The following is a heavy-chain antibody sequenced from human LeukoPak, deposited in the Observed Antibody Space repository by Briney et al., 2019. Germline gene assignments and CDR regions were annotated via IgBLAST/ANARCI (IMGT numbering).Heavy chain of an antibody. CDR3: ARSEAYYYDSSGYYRYYFDY. CDR2: IIPIFGTA. J-gene: IGHJ4*02. Sequence: SVKVSCKASGGIFSSYAISWVRQAPGQGLEWMGGIIPIFGTANYAQKFQGRVTITTDESTSTAYMELSSLRSEDTAVYYCARSEAYYYDSSGYYRYYFDYWGQGTLVTVSS. CDR1: GGIFSSYA. V-gene: IGHV1-69*05. D-gene: IGHD3-22*01.